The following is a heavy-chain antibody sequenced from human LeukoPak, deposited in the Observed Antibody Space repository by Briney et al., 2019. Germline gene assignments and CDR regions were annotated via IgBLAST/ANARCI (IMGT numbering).Heavy chain of an antibody. D-gene: IGHD6-13*01. J-gene: IGHJ6*03. Sequence: GESLKISCKGSGYSFTGYWIGWVRQMPGKGLEWMGIIYPGDSDTRYSPSFQGQVTISADKSISTAYLQWSSLKASDTAMYYCARQAAAGTTYYYYYYMDVWGKGTTVTISS. CDR2: IYPGDSDT. CDR1: GYSFTGYW. V-gene: IGHV5-51*01. CDR3: ARQAAAGTTYYYYYYMDV.